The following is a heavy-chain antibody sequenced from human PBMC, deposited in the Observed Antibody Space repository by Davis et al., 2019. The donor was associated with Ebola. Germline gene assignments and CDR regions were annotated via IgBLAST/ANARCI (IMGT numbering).Heavy chain of an antibody. CDR2: IKEDGSEK. V-gene: IGHV3-7*01. D-gene: IGHD1-26*01. J-gene: IGHJ4*02. Sequence: GESLKISCAASGITFSRNWMSWVRQAPGKGLEWVATIKEDGSEKYYVDSVKGRFTISRDNSKNTLYLQMNSLRVEDTAVYYCVRSLGAPGYWGQGTLVTVSS. CDR3: VRSLGAPGY. CDR1: GITFSRNW.